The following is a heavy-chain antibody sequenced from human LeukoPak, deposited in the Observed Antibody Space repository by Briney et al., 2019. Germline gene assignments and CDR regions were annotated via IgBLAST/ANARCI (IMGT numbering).Heavy chain of an antibody. D-gene: IGHD4-23*01. CDR2: IIPIFGTA. CDR3: ARDDGGNFDY. CDR1: GYTFTSYG. V-gene: IGHV1-69*05. J-gene: IGHJ4*02. Sequence: GASVKVSCKASGYTFTSYGISWVRQAPGQGLEWMGGIIPIFGTANYAQKFQGRVTITTDESTSTAYMELSSLRSEDTAVYYCARDDGGNFDYWGQGTLVTVSS.